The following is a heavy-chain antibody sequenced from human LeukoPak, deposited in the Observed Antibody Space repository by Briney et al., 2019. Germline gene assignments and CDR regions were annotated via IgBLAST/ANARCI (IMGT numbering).Heavy chain of an antibody. V-gene: IGHV3-23*03. CDR1: GFNFGDYG. J-gene: IGHJ4*02. CDR3: AKSGYNRFDY. Sequence: PGGSLRLSCTASGFNFGDYGLSWVCQAPGKGLEWVSLIYSDGRTYYADSVKGRCTISRDNSKNTLYLQMNSLRADDTAVYYCAKSGYNRFDYWGQGTLVTVSS. CDR2: IYSDGRT. D-gene: IGHD5-24*01.